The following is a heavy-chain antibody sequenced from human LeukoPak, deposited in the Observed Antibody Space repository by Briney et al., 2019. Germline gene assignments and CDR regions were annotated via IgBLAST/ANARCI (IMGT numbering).Heavy chain of an antibody. Sequence: GGSLRLSCAAPGFTLSSYAMSWVRQAPGQGLEWVSTFIGSGGSTYYADSVKGRFTISRDNSKNTFYLEMNSLRAEDTAVYYCAKDRPLFVGGTFDHWGQGTLVTVSS. D-gene: IGHD3-16*01. J-gene: IGHJ4*02. CDR2: FIGSGGST. V-gene: IGHV3-23*01. CDR3: AKDRPLFVGGTFDH. CDR1: GFTLSSYA.